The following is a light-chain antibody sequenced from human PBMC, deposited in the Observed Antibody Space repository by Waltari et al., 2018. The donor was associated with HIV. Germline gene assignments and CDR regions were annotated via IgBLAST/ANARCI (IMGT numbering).Light chain of an antibody. CDR2: WAS. Sequence: DFVMTQSPDSLTVSLGERATINCKSSQSVLYSSNNKNYLAWYQQKPGQPPKLLIYWASTRESGVPDRFSGSGSGTDFTLTINSLQAEDVAVYYCQQRSNWPPWTFGQGTKVEIK. CDR3: QQRSNWPPWT. J-gene: IGKJ1*01. CDR1: QSVLYSSNNKNY. V-gene: IGKV4-1*01.